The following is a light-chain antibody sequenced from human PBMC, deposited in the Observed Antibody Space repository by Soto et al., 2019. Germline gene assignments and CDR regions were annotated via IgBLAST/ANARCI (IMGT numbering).Light chain of an antibody. CDR2: GIS. V-gene: IGKV3-20*01. J-gene: IGKJ2*01. CDR3: QQYSTLPHT. Sequence: ENALTHSPGTLSLSPGERATLTCRASQCVTNSFFEWYQQKPGQAPRLLIYGISSRTTGSPDRFSGSVSGTDFTLTISRLEPEDFVVYYCQQYSTLPHTFGHGTKLEVK. CDR1: QCVTNSF.